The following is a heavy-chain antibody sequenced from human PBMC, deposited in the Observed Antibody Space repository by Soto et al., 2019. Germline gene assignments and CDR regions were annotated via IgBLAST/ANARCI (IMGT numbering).Heavy chain of an antibody. V-gene: IGHV4-31*03. J-gene: IGHJ6*04. CDR2: IYYSGST. CDR1: GGSISSGGYY. Sequence: SETLSLTCTVSGGSISSGGYYWSWIRQHPGKGLEWIGYIYYSGSTYYNPSLKSRVTISVDTSKNQFSLKLSSVTAADTAVYYCARGGQQRARGGDYYYYGRDVWGKGTRVTVPS. D-gene: IGHD6-13*01. CDR3: ARGGQQRARGGDYYYYGRDV.